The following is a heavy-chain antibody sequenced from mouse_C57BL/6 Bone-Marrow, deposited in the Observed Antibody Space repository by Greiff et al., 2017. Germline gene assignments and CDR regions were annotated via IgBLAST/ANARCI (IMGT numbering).Heavy chain of an antibody. J-gene: IGHJ4*01. CDR2: IDPSDSYT. V-gene: IGHV1-69*01. Sequence: VQLQQPGAELVLPGASVKLSCKASGYTFTSYWMHWVKQRPGQGLEWIGEIDPSDSYTNYNQKFKGKSTLTVDKSSSTAYMQLSSLTSEDSAVYYCARFHYDYDGDYAMDYWGQGTSVTVSS. CDR1: GYTFTSYW. D-gene: IGHD2-4*01. CDR3: ARFHYDYDGDYAMDY.